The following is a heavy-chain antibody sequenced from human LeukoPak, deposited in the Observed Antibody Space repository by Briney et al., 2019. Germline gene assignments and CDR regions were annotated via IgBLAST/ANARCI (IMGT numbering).Heavy chain of an antibody. CDR2: IKPSGGST. CDR1: GYTFTSYN. CDR3: ARRYY. J-gene: IGHJ4*02. D-gene: IGHD1-14*01. Sequence: ASVKVSCKASGYTFTSYNMHWVRQAPGQGLEWMGIIKPSGGSTTYAQKFQGRVTMTRDTSISTAYMELSRLRSDDTAVYYCARRYYWGQGTLVTVSS. V-gene: IGHV1-46*01.